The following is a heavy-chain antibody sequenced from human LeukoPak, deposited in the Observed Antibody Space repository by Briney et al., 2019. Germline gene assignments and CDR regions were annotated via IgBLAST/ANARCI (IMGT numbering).Heavy chain of an antibody. CDR3: ARVSVASADRGHFDY. J-gene: IGHJ4*02. V-gene: IGHV4-59*11. CDR2: ISYSGSA. CDR1: GGSISHHF. D-gene: IGHD6-13*01. Sequence: SETLSLTCTVSGGSISHHFWGWIRQPPGKGLDWIGYISYSGSANYNPSLKSRVTISLDTSKNQFSLRLTSMNSADSAVYYCARVSVASADRGHFDYWGQGTLVTVSS.